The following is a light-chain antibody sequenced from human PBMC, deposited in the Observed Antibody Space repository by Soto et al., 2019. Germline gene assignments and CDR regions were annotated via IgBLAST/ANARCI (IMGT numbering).Light chain of an antibody. V-gene: IGLV2-14*01. Sequence: QSVLTQPASVSGSPGQSITISCTGTRRDVGGYNYVSWYQQYPGKSPKLLIYEVTHRPSGVSNRFSGSKSGNTASLTISVLQAEDEADYYCSSYTISNTLPFVFGTGTKLTVL. CDR1: RRDVGGYNY. CDR2: EVT. J-gene: IGLJ1*01. CDR3: SSYTISNTLPFV.